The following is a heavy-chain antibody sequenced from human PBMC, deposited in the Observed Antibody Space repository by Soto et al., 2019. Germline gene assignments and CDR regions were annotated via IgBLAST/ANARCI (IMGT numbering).Heavy chain of an antibody. CDR1: GGSISSYY. Sequence: SETLSLTCTVSGGSISSYYWSWIRQPPGKGLEWIGYIYYSGSTNYNPSLKSRVTISVDTSENQFSLKLSSVIAADTAVYYCARDKITGLFDYWGQGTLVTVSS. V-gene: IGHV4-59*01. D-gene: IGHD2-8*02. CDR3: ARDKITGLFDY. CDR2: IYYSGST. J-gene: IGHJ4*02.